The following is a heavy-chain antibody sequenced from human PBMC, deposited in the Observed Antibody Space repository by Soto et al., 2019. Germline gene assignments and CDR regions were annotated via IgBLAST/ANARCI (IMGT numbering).Heavy chain of an antibody. CDR2: ISGSGGST. Sequence: EVQLLESGGGLVQPGGSLRLSCAASGFTFSSYAMSWVRQAPGKGLEWVSAISGSGGSTYYADSVKGRFTISRDNSKNTLYLHMTSLRADDTAVYYCAKDLVGDGYGSASSSLFVYWGQGTLVTVSS. V-gene: IGHV3-23*01. CDR3: AKDLVGDGYGSASSSLFVY. D-gene: IGHD5-12*01. CDR1: GFTFSSYA. J-gene: IGHJ4*02.